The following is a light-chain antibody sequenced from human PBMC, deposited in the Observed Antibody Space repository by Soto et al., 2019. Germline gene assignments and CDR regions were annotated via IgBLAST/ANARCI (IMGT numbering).Light chain of an antibody. CDR1: QSVSSY. J-gene: IGKJ4*01. Sequence: EIVLTQSPGTLSLSPGERATLSCRASQSVSSYLAWYQQKPGQAPRLLIYDASNRATGIPARFSGSGSGTDFTLTISSLEPEDFAVYYCQQRGSLSFGGGTKVEIK. CDR3: QQRGSLS. CDR2: DAS. V-gene: IGKV3-11*01.